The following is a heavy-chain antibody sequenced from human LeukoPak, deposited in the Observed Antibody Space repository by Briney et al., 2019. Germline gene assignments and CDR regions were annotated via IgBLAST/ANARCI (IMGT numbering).Heavy chain of an antibody. D-gene: IGHD5-18*01. J-gene: IGHJ6*03. CDR2: IYTSGST. Sequence: SQTLSLTCTVSGGSISSYYWSWIRQPAGKGLEWIGRIYTSGSTNYNPSLKSRVTMSVDTSKNQFSLTLSSVTAADTAVYYCARDKGYGPYYYYYYMDVWGKGTTVTVSS. CDR3: ARDKGYGPYYYYYYMDV. V-gene: IGHV4-4*07. CDR1: GGSISSYY.